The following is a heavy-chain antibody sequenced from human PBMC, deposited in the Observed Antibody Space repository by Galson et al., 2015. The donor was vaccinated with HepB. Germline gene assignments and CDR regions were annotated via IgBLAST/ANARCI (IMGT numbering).Heavy chain of an antibody. D-gene: IGHD3-9*01. CDR1: GFTFSDYY. J-gene: IGHJ4*02. CDR2: ISSSSSYT. Sequence: SLRLSCAASGFTFSDYYMSWIRQAPGKGLEWVSYISSSSSYTNYADSVKGRFTLSRDNAKNSLYLQMNSLRAEDTAVYYSASSDVLRYFDYWGQGTLVTVSS. CDR3: ASSDVLRYFDY. V-gene: IGHV3-11*03.